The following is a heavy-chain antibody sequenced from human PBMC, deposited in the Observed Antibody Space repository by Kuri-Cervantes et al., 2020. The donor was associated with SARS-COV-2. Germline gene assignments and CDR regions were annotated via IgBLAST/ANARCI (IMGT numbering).Heavy chain of an antibody. CDR2: IVVGSGDT. CDR3: AADPKIGPFYYYYGMDV. J-gene: IGHJ6*02. CDR1: GFTFRSSA. D-gene: IGHD3-22*01. Sequence: SVWVCCKASGFTFRSSAVQWVRQARGQHLEWIGRIVVGSGDTNYAQEFHERVTITRDVSTSTAYMELSSLRSEDTAVYYCAADPKIGPFYYYYGMDVWGQGTTVTVSS. V-gene: IGHV1-58*01.